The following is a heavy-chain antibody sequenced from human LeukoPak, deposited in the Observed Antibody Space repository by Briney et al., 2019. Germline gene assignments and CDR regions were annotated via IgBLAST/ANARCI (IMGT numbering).Heavy chain of an antibody. CDR3: ARDLATLLWVAVAGMADY. Sequence: PGRSLRLSCAASGFTFSSYAMHWVRQAPGKGLEWVAVISYDGSNKYYADSVKGRFTISRDNSKNTLYLQMNSLRAEDTAVYYCARDLATLLWVAVAGMADYWGQGTLVTVSS. CDR2: ISYDGSNK. V-gene: IGHV3-30-3*01. D-gene: IGHD6-19*01. J-gene: IGHJ4*02. CDR1: GFTFSSYA.